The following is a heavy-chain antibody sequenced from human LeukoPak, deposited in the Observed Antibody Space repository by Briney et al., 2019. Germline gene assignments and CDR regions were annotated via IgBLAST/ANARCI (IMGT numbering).Heavy chain of an antibody. D-gene: IGHD3-9*01. V-gene: IGHV1-2*02. J-gene: IGHJ5*01. CDR3: ARVLFNSGYDS. CDR2: INPNSGET. CDR1: GFTITGAY. Sequence: ASVKVSCKASGFTITGAYMHWVRQAPGQGLEWMGWINPNSGETRYEQKFQGRVTMTRDTSIDTVHMELGSLTSDDTAAYYCARVLFNSGYDSWGQGTLVTVSS.